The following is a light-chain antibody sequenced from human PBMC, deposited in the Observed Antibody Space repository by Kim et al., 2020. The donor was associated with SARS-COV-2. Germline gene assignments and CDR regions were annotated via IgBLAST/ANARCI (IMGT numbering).Light chain of an antibody. CDR2: DVS. CDR1: SSDVGGFNH. CDR3: SSYTTSSTPV. J-gene: IGLJ2*01. Sequence: QSITISCIGTSSDVGGFNHVSWYQQHPGKAPKLMIYDVSNRPSGVSNRFSGSKSGNTASLTISGLQAEDEADYYCSSYTTSSTPVFGGGTQLTVL. V-gene: IGLV2-14*03.